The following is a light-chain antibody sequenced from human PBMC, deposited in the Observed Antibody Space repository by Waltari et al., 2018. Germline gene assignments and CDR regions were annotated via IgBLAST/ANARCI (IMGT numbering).Light chain of an antibody. CDR1: TSDVGGYNY. J-gene: IGLJ3*02. CDR2: GVS. V-gene: IGLV2-14*03. CDR3: ASYTSSYTWV. Sequence: QSALTQPASVSGSPGQSITIPCTGTTSDVGGYNYVSWFQQHPGTAPRLMVFGVSDRPSGVSNRFSGSKSGNTASLTISGLQAEDEAHYYCASYTSSYTWVFGGGTKLTVL.